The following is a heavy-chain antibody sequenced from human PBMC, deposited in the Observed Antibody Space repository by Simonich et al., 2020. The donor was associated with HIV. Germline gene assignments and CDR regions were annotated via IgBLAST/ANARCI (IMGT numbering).Heavy chain of an antibody. Sequence: EVQLVQSGAEVKKPGATVKISCKVSGYTFTDYYIHWVQQAPGKGLEWIGLVDPEEGEAIFAEKFQGRVTITADTSTDTAYMVRSGLRSEDTAVYYCATPSLAATAFDYWGQGTLVTVSS. V-gene: IGHV1-69-2*01. D-gene: IGHD2-15*01. CDR2: VDPEEGEA. J-gene: IGHJ4*02. CDR3: ATPSLAATAFDY. CDR1: GYTFTDYY.